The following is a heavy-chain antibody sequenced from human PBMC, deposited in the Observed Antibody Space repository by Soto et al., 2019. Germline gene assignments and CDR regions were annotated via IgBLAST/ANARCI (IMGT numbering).Heavy chain of an antibody. CDR1: GYTFTSYG. D-gene: IGHD4-4*01. J-gene: IGHJ4*02. Sequence: ASVKVSCKASGYTFTSYGISWVRQAPGQGLEWMGWISAYNGNTNYAQKLQGRVTMTTDTSTSTAYMELRSLKSEDTAMYYCARVPAPTVLTHYFDYWGQGILVTVSS. CDR2: ISAYNGNT. CDR3: ARVPAPTVLTHYFDY. V-gene: IGHV1-18*04.